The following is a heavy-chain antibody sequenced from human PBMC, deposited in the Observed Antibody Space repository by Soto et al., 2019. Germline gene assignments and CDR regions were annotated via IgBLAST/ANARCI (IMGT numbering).Heavy chain of an antibody. J-gene: IGHJ5*02. Sequence: ASVKFSCNASGYTFYRYGITWVRQAPGQCLEWMGWINPSNDNTNYAQKFRGRVTMTTDASTSTAHMELRSLKSDDTAVYYCARDTQQDSNGYYLEWFDPWGQGTLVTVSS. CDR1: GYTFYRYG. D-gene: IGHD3-22*01. CDR3: ARDTQQDSNGYYLEWFDP. V-gene: IGHV1-18*01. CDR2: INPSNDNT.